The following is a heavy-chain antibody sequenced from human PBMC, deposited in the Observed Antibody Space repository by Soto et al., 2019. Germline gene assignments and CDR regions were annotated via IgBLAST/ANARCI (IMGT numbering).Heavy chain of an antibody. V-gene: IGHV4-59*01. D-gene: IGHD1-26*01. J-gene: IGHJ4*02. CDR2: FYYSGGT. Sequence: SETLSLTCTVSGDSITSYYWSWIRQPPGKGQEWIGGFYYSGGTNYNPSLKTRVTISIDTSKNQFSLKLSSVTAADTAVYYCARDPELRGYFDYWGQGTLVTVSS. CDR1: GDSITSYY. CDR3: ARDPELRGYFDY.